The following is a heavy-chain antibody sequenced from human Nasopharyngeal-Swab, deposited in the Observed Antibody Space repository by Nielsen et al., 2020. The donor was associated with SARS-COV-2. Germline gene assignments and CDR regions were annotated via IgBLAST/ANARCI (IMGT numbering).Heavy chain of an antibody. Sequence: WIRQPPGKGLEWIGEINHSVSTNYNPSLKSRVTISVDTSKNQFSLKLSSVTAADTAVYYCARADIVVVPAAPIYYMDVWGKGTTVTVS. V-gene: IGHV4-34*01. D-gene: IGHD2-2*01. CDR3: ARADIVVVPAAPIYYMDV. J-gene: IGHJ6*03. CDR2: INHSVST.